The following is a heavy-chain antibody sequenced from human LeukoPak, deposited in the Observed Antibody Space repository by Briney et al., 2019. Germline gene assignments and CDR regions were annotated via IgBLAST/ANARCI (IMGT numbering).Heavy chain of an antibody. V-gene: IGHV4-59*12. CDR3: ARNIKNRYCSSTSCSPFDP. J-gene: IGHJ5*02. CDR1: GGSISSYY. Sequence: SQTLSLTCTVSGGSISSYYWSWIRLPPGKGLEWIGYIYYSGNTNYNPSLKSRVTISVDTSKNQFSLKLSSVTAADTAVYYCARNIKNRYCSSTSCSPFDPWGQGTLVTVSS. D-gene: IGHD2-2*01. CDR2: IYYSGNT.